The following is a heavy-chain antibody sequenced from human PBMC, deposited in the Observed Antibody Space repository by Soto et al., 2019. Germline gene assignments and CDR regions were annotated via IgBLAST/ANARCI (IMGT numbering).Heavy chain of an antibody. J-gene: IGHJ6*03. CDR1: GYTFTSYD. CDR3: ARGHYDFYYMDV. Sequence: GASVKVSCTASGYTFTSYDINWVRQATGQGLEWMGWMNPNSGNTGYAQKFQGRVTMTRNTSISTAYMELSSLRSEDTAVYYCARGHYDFYYMDVWGKGTTVTVSS. CDR2: MNPNSGNT. D-gene: IGHD3-3*01. V-gene: IGHV1-8*01.